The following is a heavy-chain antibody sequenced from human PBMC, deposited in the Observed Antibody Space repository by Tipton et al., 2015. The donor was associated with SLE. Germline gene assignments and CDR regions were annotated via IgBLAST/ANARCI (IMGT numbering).Heavy chain of an antibody. J-gene: IGHJ3*01. D-gene: IGHD3-9*01. CDR2: INHSGST. CDR3: ASGILTGNAAFDV. Sequence: LRLSCAVYGGSFSGYYWSWIRQPPGKGPEWIGEINHSGSTNYNPSLKSRVTISVDTSKNQFSLKLRSVTAADTAVYYCASGILTGNAAFDVWGQGTMVTVSP. V-gene: IGHV4-34*01. CDR1: GGSFSGYY.